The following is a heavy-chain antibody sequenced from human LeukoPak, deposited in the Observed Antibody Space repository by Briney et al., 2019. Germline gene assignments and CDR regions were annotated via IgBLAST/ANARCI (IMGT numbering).Heavy chain of an antibody. V-gene: IGHV4-59*08. J-gene: IGHJ5*02. CDR3: ARHTGVQLWNPNWFDP. Sequence: SETLSLTCTVSGGSISSYYWSWIRQPPGKGLEWIGFIYYSGSTNYNPSLKSRVTISVDTSKNQFSLKLTSVTAADTAVYYCARHTGVQLWNPNWFDPWGQGTLVTVSS. D-gene: IGHD5-18*01. CDR2: IYYSGST. CDR1: GGSISSYY.